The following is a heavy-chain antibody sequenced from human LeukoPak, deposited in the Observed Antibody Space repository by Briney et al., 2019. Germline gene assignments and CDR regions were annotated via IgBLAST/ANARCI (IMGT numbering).Heavy chain of an antibody. Sequence: SETLSLTCTVSGGSISSGGYYWSWIRQHPGKGLEWIGYIYYSGSTYYNPSLKSRVTISVDTSKNQFSLKLSSVTAADTAVYYCVRNLQQLVHLFDYWGQGTLVTVSS. CDR3: VRNLQQLVHLFDY. J-gene: IGHJ4*02. CDR2: IYYSGST. CDR1: GGSISSGGYY. D-gene: IGHD6-13*01. V-gene: IGHV4-31*03.